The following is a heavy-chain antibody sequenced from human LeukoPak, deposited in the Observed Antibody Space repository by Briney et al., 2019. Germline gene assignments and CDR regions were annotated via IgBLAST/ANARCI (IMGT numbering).Heavy chain of an antibody. V-gene: IGHV3-23*01. J-gene: IGHJ4*02. Sequence: PGGSLRLSCAASGFTFSSYAMSWVRQAPGKGLEWVSAISGSGGSTYYADSVKGRFTISGDNSKNTLYLQMNSLRAEDTAVYYCAKINTDDYYGSGSYLVYWGQGTLVTVSS. CDR1: GFTFSSYA. CDR3: AKINTDDYYGSGSYLVY. D-gene: IGHD3-10*01. CDR2: ISGSGGST.